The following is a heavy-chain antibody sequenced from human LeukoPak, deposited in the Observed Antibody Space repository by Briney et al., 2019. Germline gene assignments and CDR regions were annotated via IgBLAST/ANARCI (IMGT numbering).Heavy chain of an antibody. J-gene: IGHJ4*02. V-gene: IGHV3-23*01. Sequence: GGSLRLSCAAAGFTFSNYGMNWVRQSPGRGLEWVSGITGSGGATYYADSVKGRFTISRDNSKNTLYLQMNSLRAEDTAVYFCAKDRDFDYWGQGTLSPSPQ. CDR3: AKDRDFDY. CDR1: GFTFSNYG. CDR2: ITGSGGAT.